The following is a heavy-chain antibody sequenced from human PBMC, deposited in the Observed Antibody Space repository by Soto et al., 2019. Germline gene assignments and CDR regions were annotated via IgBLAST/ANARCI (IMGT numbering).Heavy chain of an antibody. CDR2: IYYSGST. J-gene: IGHJ4*02. CDR1: GGSISSYY. Sequence: SETLSLTCTVSGGSISSYYWSWIRQPPGKGLEWIGYIYYSGSTNYNPSLKSRVTISVDTSKNQFSLKLSSVTAADTAVYYCARRTKVAATFDYWGQGTLVTVSS. CDR3: ARRTKVAATFDY. V-gene: IGHV4-59*08. D-gene: IGHD2-15*01.